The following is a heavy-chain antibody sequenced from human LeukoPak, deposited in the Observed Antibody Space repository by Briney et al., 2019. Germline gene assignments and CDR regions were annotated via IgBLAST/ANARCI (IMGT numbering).Heavy chain of an antibody. V-gene: IGHV1-46*01. CDR3: ARDSRQYYYGSGYPFDI. J-gene: IGHJ3*02. D-gene: IGHD3-10*01. CDR1: GYTFTSYY. CDR2: INPSGGST. Sequence: GASVKVSCKASGYTFTSYYMHWVRQAPGQGLEWMGIINPSGGSTSYAQKFQGRVTMTRDTSTSTVYMELSSLRSEDTAVYYCARDSRQYYYGSGYPFDIWGQGTMVTVSS.